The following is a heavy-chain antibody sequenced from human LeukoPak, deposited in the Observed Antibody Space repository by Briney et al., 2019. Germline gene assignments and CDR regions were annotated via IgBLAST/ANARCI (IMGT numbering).Heavy chain of an antibody. CDR1: GFTFSSYA. V-gene: IGHV3-23*01. J-gene: IGHJ6*03. Sequence: GGSLRLSCAASGFTFSSYAMSWVRQAPGKGLEWVSAISGSGGSTYYADSVKGRFTISRDNSKNTLYLQMNSLRAEDTAVYYCARDRPYYDFWSGYYPHDYYMDVWGKGTTVTVSS. D-gene: IGHD3-3*01. CDR3: ARDRPYYDFWSGYYPHDYYMDV. CDR2: ISGSGGST.